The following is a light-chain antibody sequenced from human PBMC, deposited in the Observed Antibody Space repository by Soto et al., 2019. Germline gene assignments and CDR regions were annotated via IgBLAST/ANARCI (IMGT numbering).Light chain of an antibody. V-gene: IGKV4-1*01. J-gene: IGKJ3*01. CDR1: QTVLYSSNNKNY. CDR2: WAS. CDR3: HQYYDTPPQST. Sequence: DIVMTQSPDSLAVSLGERATINCKSSQTVLYSSNNKNYLAWYQQKPGQPPKLLIYWASTRASGVPDRFSGSGSGTDFTLTISSLQAEDVAVYYCHQYYDTPPQSTFGPGTKVDIK.